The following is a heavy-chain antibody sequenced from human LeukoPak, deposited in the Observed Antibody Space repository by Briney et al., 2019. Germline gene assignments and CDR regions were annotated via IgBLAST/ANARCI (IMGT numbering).Heavy chain of an antibody. CDR3: ARGRYCSSTSCYNYYYYYGMDV. V-gene: IGHV4-34*01. CDR2: INHSGST. Sequence: SETLSLTCAVYGVSFSGYYWSWIRQPPGKGLEWIGEINHSGSTSYNPSLKSRVTISVDTSKNQFSLKLSSVTAADTAVYYCARGRYCSSTSCYNYYYYYGMDVWGQGTTVTVSS. D-gene: IGHD2-2*02. CDR1: GVSFSGYY. J-gene: IGHJ6*02.